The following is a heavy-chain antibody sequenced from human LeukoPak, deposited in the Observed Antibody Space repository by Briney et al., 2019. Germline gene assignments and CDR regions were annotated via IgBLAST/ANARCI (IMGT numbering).Heavy chain of an antibody. CDR3: ARLPLPSWFDP. V-gene: IGHV4-39*01. CDR1: GGSISSSSYY. CDR2: IYYSGST. Sequence: SETLSLTCTVSGGSISSSSYYWGWLRQPPGKGLEWIGSIYYSGSTYYNPSLKSRVTISVDTSKNQFSLKLSSVTAADTAVYYCARLPLPSWFDPWGQGTLVTVSS. J-gene: IGHJ5*02.